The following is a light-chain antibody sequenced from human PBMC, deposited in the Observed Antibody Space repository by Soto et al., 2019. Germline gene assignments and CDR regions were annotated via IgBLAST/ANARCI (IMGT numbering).Light chain of an antibody. J-gene: IGKJ5*01. Sequence: DILLTQSPATLSLSPGERATLSCRASQSFSGYLAWYQQKPGQAPRLLIYDASKRATGIPARFSGRGSGTDFTLTISSLEPEDFAVYYCQQRSNWPPVITLGQGTLLEIK. CDR1: QSFSGY. CDR2: DAS. V-gene: IGKV3-11*01. CDR3: QQRSNWPPVIT.